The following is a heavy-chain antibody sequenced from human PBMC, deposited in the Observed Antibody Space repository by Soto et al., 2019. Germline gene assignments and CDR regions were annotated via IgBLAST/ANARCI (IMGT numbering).Heavy chain of an antibody. CDR3: AMTWRGVGLYYEVDY. Sequence: PGQSLKISRKGSGYTFNTYWIRWVRQMPGKGLEWMGIIYPGDSDTKYSPSFQGQVTISADKSISTAYLQWNSLKASDTAMYYCAMTWRGVGLYYEVDYWGHGTLVTVSS. J-gene: IGHJ4*01. CDR1: GYTFNTYW. V-gene: IGHV5-51*01. D-gene: IGHD3-3*01. CDR2: IYPGDSDT.